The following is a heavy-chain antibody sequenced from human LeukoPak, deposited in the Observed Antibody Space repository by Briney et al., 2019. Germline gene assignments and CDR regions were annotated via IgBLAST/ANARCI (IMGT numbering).Heavy chain of an antibody. CDR2: ISGSGGST. CDR1: GFTFSSYA. Sequence: RPGGSLRLSCAASGFTFSSYAMSWVRQAPGKGLEWVSAISGSGGSTYYADSVKGRFTISRDNSKNTLYLQMNSLRAEDTAVYYCARRRGYYGSGSYPDYWGQGTLVTVSS. D-gene: IGHD3-10*01. J-gene: IGHJ4*02. V-gene: IGHV3-23*01. CDR3: ARRRGYYGSGSYPDY.